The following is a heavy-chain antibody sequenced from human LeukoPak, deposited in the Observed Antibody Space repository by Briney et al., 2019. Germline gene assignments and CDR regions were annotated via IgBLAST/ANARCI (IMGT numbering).Heavy chain of an antibody. CDR2: INPSGGST. J-gene: IGHJ6*03. V-gene: IGHV1-46*01. CDR3: AREPGYCSGGSCYGKYYYYYMDV. Sequence: GSVKVSCKASGYTFTSYYMHWVRQAPGQGLEWMGIINPSGGSTSYAQKFQGRVTMTRDMSTSTVYMELSSLRSEDTAVYYCAREPGYCSGGSCYGKYYYYYMDVWGKGTTVTVSS. CDR1: GYTFTSYY. D-gene: IGHD2-15*01.